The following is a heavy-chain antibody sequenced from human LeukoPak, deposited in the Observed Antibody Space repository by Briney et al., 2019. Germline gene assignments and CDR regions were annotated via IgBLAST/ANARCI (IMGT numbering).Heavy chain of an antibody. CDR2: ISRSSGTI. Sequence: GGSLRLSCAASGFTLSSYSMNWVRQAPGKGLEWVSYISRSSGTINYADSVKGRFTISGDNARNSLYLQMNSLRAEDTAVYYCARDHNYAFDYWGQGTLVTVSS. D-gene: IGHD5-18*01. CDR1: GFTLSSYS. J-gene: IGHJ4*02. V-gene: IGHV3-48*01. CDR3: ARDHNYAFDY.